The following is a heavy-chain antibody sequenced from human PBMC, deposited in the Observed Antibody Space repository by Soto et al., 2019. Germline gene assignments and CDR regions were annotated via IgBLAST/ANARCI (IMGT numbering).Heavy chain of an antibody. J-gene: IGHJ4*02. V-gene: IGHV3-23*01. CDR2: ISGSGGST. D-gene: IGHD5-12*01. CDR1: GFTFSSYA. CDR3: AKQSGYSGYDSWASFDY. Sequence: PGGSLRLSCAASGFTFSSYAMSWVRQAPGKGLEWVSAISGSGGSTYYADSVKGRFTISRDNSKSTLYLQMNSLRAEDTAVYYCAKQSGYSGYDSWASFDYWGQGTLVTVSS.